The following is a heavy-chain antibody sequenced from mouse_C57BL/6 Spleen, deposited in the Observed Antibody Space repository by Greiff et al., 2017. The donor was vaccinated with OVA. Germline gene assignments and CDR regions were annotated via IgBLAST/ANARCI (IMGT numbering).Heavy chain of an antibody. Sequence: VQLQQPVAELVRPGASVKLSCTASGFNITNTYMHWVKQRPEQGLEWIGRIDPANGNTKYAPKFQGKATITADTTSNTAYLQRSSLTSGDTAIYYCARHWGSAYAMDYWGQGTSVTGSS. V-gene: IGHV14-3*01. D-gene: IGHD1-1*02. CDR2: IDPANGNT. J-gene: IGHJ4*01. CDR1: GFNITNTY. CDR3: ARHWGSAYAMDY.